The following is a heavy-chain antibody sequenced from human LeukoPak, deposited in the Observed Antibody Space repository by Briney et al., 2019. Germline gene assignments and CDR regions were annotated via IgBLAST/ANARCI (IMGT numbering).Heavy chain of an antibody. D-gene: IGHD2-21*01. Sequence: PGGSLRLSCAASGFSFTNNGMYWVRQAPGKGLEWVASIRYDGGYKNCGDSVKGRLTISRDNSKDTLYLQMNSLRAEDTAVYYCAKLLFEYDFWGQGTLVTVSS. V-gene: IGHV3-30*02. J-gene: IGHJ4*02. CDR1: GFSFTNNG. CDR2: IRYDGGYK. CDR3: AKLLFEYDF.